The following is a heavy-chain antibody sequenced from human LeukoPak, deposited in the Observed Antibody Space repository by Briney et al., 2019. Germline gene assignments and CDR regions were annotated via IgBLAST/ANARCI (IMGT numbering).Heavy chain of an antibody. CDR1: GFTFSSYS. D-gene: IGHD1-26*01. CDR2: ISSSSSTI. V-gene: IGHV3-48*04. CDR3: ARDGVGASLNY. Sequence: GGSLRLSCAASGFTFSSYSMNWVRQAPGKGLEWVSYISSSSSTIYYADSVKGRFTISRDNAKNSLYLQMNGLRAEDTAVYYCARDGVGASLNYWGQGTLVTVSS. J-gene: IGHJ4*02.